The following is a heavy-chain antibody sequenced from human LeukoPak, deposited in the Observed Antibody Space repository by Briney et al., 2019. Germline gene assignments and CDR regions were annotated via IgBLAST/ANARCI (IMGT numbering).Heavy chain of an antibody. CDR1: GFTVSSNS. Sequence: GGSLRLSCTVSGFTVSSNSMSWVRQAPGKGLEWVSFIYSSVTHYSDSVKGRFTISRDNSKNTLFLQMNSLRAEDTAVYYCARRAGAYSHPYDNWGRGTLVTVSS. J-gene: IGHJ4*02. V-gene: IGHV3-53*01. D-gene: IGHD4/OR15-4a*01. CDR2: IYSSVT. CDR3: ARRAGAYSHPYDN.